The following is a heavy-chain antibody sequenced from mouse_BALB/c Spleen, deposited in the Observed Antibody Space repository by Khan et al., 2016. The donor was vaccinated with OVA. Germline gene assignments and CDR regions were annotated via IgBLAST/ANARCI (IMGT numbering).Heavy chain of an antibody. CDR1: GYTFTSYY. D-gene: IGHD1-1*02. CDR3: TRSGYGTFAY. J-gene: IGHJ3*01. Sequence: QVQLQQSGAELVKPGASVRLSCKASGYTFTSYYLYWVKQRPGQGLEWIGDINPNNGGNNFNEKFRTKATLTVDNSSNTAYMELSRLTSEDSAVYYCTRSGYGTFAYWGQGTLVTVSA. CDR2: INPNNGGN. V-gene: IGHV1S81*02.